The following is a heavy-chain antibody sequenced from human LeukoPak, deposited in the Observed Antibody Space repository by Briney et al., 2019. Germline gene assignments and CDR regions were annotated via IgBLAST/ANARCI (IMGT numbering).Heavy chain of an antibody. CDR2: ISSSGSTI. D-gene: IGHD3-22*01. Sequence: PGGALRLSCVASGFTFSDYYMSWIRQAPGKGLEWVSYISSSGSTIYYADSVKGRFTISRDNAKNSLYLQMNSLRAEDTAVYYCARCDSSGYYFYYYYYMDVWGKGTTVTVSS. CDR1: GFTFSDYY. J-gene: IGHJ6*03. CDR3: ARCDSSGYYFYYYYYMDV. V-gene: IGHV3-11*04.